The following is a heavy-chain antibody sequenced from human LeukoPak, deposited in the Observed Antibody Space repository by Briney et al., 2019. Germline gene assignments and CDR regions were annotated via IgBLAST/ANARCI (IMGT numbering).Heavy chain of an antibody. CDR2: ISSSGSTI. V-gene: IGHV3-48*03. D-gene: IGHD5-12*01. Sequence: GGSLRLSCAASGFTFSSYEMNWVRQAPGKGLEWVSYISSSGSTIYYADSVKGRFTISRDNAKNSLYLQMNSLRAEDTAVYYCAREVTSGYGRVDFDYWGQGTLVTVSS. CDR3: AREVTSGYGRVDFDY. CDR1: GFTFSSYE. J-gene: IGHJ4*02.